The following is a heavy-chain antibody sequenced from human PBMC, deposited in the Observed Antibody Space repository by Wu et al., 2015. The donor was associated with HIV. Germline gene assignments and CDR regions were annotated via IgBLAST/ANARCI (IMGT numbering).Heavy chain of an antibody. V-gene: IGHV1-46*03. CDR2: INPSGGST. CDR1: GYTFTSYY. J-gene: IGHJ4*02. CDR3: ARDGDITSGFGEPQFFFDY. D-gene: IGHD3-10*01. Sequence: QVQLVQSGAEVKKPGASVKVSCKASGYTFTSYYMHWVRQAPGQGLEWMGIINPSGGSTSYAQKFQGRVTMTRDTSTSTVYMELSSLRSEDTAVYYCARDGDITSGFGEPQFFFDYVGPGNPGHRLL.